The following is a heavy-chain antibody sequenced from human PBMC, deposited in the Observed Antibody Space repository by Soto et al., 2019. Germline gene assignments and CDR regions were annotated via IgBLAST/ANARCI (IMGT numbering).Heavy chain of an antibody. Sequence: GESLKISCKGSGYRFSSYWIGWVRQMPGKGLEWMGIIYPVDSDTRYSPSFQGQVTISADKSISTAYLQWSSVKASDTAMYYCARHEGIVVVTPPDYWGQGTLVTVSS. CDR2: IYPVDSDT. CDR3: ARHEGIVVVTPPDY. D-gene: IGHD3-22*01. V-gene: IGHV5-51*01. J-gene: IGHJ4*02. CDR1: GYRFSSYW.